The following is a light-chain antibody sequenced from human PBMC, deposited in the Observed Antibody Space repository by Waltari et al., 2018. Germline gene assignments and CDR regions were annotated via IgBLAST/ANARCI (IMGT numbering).Light chain of an antibody. Sequence: QSVLTQPPSVSGAPGPRVTISCAGSSSNIGATYAVHWYQQLPGTAPKLLIDGHNKRPSGVPDRVSGSKSGTSASLAITGLQAEDEADYYCQSYDNRLSGVIFGGGTRLTVL. CDR2: GHN. J-gene: IGLJ2*01. V-gene: IGLV1-40*01. CDR3: QSYDNRLSGVI. CDR1: SSNIGATYA.